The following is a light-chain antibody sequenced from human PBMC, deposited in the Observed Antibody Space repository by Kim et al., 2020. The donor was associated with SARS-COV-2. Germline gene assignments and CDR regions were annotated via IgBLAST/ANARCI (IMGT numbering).Light chain of an antibody. CDR1: SSDVAGYNY. Sequence: QSALTQPASVSGSPGQSITISCTGSSSDVAGYNYVSWYQQHPGKAPKLMIYDVTKRPSGVSNRFSGSKSGNTASLTISGLQAEDEADYYCSSFRSDNTLVFGGGTKLTVL. V-gene: IGLV2-14*01. CDR2: DVT. J-gene: IGLJ2*01. CDR3: SSFRSDNTLV.